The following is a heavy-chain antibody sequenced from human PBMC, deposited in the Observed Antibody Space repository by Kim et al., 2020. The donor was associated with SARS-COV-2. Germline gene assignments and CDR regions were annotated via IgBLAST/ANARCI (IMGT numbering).Heavy chain of an antibody. V-gene: IGHV3-48*03. CDR3: ARDKPHITIFAVVIGHFDI. D-gene: IGHD3-3*01. CDR2: ISSSGSTI. J-gene: IGHJ3*02. CDR1: GFTFSSYE. Sequence: GGSLRLSCAASGFTFSSYEMNWVRQAPGKGLEWVSYISSSGSTIYYADSVKGRFTISRDNAKNSLYLQMNSLRAEDTAVYYCARDKPHITIFAVVIGHFDIWGQGTMVTVSS.